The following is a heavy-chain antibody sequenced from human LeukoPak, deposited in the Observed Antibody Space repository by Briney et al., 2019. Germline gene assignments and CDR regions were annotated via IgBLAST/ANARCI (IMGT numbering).Heavy chain of an antibody. Sequence: PGGPLRLSCAASGFTFDDYAMHWVRQAPGKGLEWVSGISWNSGSIGYADSVKGRFTISRDNAKNSLYLQMNSLRAEDTALYYCAGYCSSTSCYWAFDIWGQGTMVTVSS. CDR1: GFTFDDYA. D-gene: IGHD2-2*01. J-gene: IGHJ3*02. CDR3: AGYCSSTSCYWAFDI. CDR2: ISWNSGSI. V-gene: IGHV3-9*01.